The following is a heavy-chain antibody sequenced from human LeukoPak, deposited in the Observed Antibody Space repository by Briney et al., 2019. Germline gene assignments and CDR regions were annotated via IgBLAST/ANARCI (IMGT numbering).Heavy chain of an antibody. D-gene: IGHD3-3*01. Sequence: GGSLGLSCAASGFIFSKYWMTWVRQAPGKGLEWVAVISDEGHQKYYGDSVKGRFTISRDNPKNTLYLQMNSLRDDDTAVYYCARVFLERLTSGYFDNWGQGTLVTVSP. V-gene: IGHV3-30-3*01. CDR3: ARVFLERLTSGYFDN. CDR1: GFIFSKYW. CDR2: ISDEGHQK. J-gene: IGHJ4*02.